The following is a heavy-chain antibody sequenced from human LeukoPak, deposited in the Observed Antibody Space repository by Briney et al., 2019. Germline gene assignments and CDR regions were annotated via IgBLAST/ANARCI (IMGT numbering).Heavy chain of an antibody. J-gene: IGHJ4*02. CDR2: INGGSGNT. CDR3: ARASVSRSFVYWESAYFDF. V-gene: IGHV1-3*01. CDR1: GYTFTNYA. Sequence: ASVKVSCKASGYTFTNYAIHWVRQAPGQRLEWMGWINGGSGNTKYSQNFQGRVTITRDTSASTAYMELSSLRSEDTAVYYCARASVSRSFVYWESAYFDFWGQGTLVTVS. D-gene: IGHD1-26*01.